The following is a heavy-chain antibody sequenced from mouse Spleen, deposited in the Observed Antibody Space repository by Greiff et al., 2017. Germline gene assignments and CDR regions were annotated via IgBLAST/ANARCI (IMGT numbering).Heavy chain of an antibody. D-gene: IGHD5-1*01. CDR2: IDPENGDT. Sequence: VQLKESGAELVRPGASVKLSCTASGLNIKDDYMHWVKQRPEQGLEWIGWIDPENGDTEYASKFQGKATITADTSSNTAYLQLSSLTSEDTAVYYCTTGSNYVRDYWGQGTSVTVSS. J-gene: IGHJ4*01. CDR1: GLNIKDDY. V-gene: IGHV14-4*01. CDR3: TTGSNYVRDY.